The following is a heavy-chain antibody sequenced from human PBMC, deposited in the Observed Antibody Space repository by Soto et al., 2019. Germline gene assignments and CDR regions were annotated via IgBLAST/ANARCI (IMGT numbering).Heavy chain of an antibody. CDR2: IYYSGST. Sequence: QVQLQESGPGLVKPSETLSLTCTVSGGSISSYYWSWIRQPPGKGLEWIGYIYYSGSTNYNPSLMRRVTISVDTSKNQFSLKLSSVTAADTALYYCARHGGGSAWYGNWFDPWGQGTLVTVSS. D-gene: IGHD6-19*01. CDR3: ARHGGGSAWYGNWFDP. CDR1: GGSISSYY. J-gene: IGHJ5*02. V-gene: IGHV4-59*01.